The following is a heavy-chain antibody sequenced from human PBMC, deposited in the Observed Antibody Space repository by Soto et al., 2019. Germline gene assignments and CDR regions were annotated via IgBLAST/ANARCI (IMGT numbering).Heavy chain of an antibody. V-gene: IGHV4-30-2*01. CDR1: GCSISSGGFS. J-gene: IGHJ4*02. D-gene: IGHD5-12*01. CDR3: AGGPGVARNY. CDR2: IYHSGST. Sequence: QLQLQESGSGLVKPSQTLSLTCAVSGCSISSGGFSCSWFRQPPGKGLEWIGYIYHSGSTYYNPSLKSRVTISVDRSKNQFSLKLSSVTAADTAVYYCAGGPGVARNYWGQGTLVTVSS.